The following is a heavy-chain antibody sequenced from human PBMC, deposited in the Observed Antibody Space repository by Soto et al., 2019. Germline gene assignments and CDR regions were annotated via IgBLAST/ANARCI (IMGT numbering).Heavy chain of an antibody. CDR2: IHYTGNT. Sequence: QVQLQESGPGLVKPSETLSLTCTVSGDSISSYYWSWIRQPPGKGLEWIGYIHYTGNTNHNPSLKSRVTISVDTSKNQFSLKLSPVTAADTAVYYCARDRTSVNWYFDLWGRGTLVSVSS. D-gene: IGHD2-2*01. J-gene: IGHJ2*01. CDR3: ARDRTSVNWYFDL. V-gene: IGHV4-59*01. CDR1: GDSISSYY.